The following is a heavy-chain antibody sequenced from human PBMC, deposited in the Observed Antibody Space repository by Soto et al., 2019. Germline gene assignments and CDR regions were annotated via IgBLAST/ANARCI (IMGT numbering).Heavy chain of an antibody. D-gene: IGHD2-8*01. CDR2: MNPNSGNT. CDR3: ARDPYHVLMVNAPNLYGLDV. CDR1: GYTFTSYD. V-gene: IGHV1-8*01. J-gene: IGHJ6*02. Sequence: ASVKVSCKASGYTFTSYDINWVRQATGQGLEWMGWMNPNSGNTGYAQKFQGRVTMTRNTSISTAYMELRSLRSDDTAVYYCARDPYHVLMVNAPNLYGLDVWGQGTMVTVSS.